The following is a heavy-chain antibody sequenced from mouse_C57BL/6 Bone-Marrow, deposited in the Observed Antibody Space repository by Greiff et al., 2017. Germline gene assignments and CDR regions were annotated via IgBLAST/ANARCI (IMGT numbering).Heavy chain of an antibody. CDR2: IYPGSGST. J-gene: IGHJ3*01. CDR1: GYTFTSYW. Sequence: QFQLQQPGAELVKPGASVKMSCKASGYTFTSYWITWVKQRPGQGLEWIGDIYPGSGSTNYNEKFKSKATLTVDTSSSTAYMQLSSLTSEDSAVYYCARERIYYYGSFAYWGQGTLVTVSA. V-gene: IGHV1-55*01. D-gene: IGHD1-1*01. CDR3: ARERIYYYGSFAY.